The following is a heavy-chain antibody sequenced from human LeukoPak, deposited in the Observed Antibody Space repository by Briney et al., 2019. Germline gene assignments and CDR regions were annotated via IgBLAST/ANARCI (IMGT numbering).Heavy chain of an antibody. D-gene: IGHD6-13*01. V-gene: IGHV3-30-3*01. CDR2: ISYDGSNK. Sequence: GGSLRLSCAASGFTFSSYAMHWVRQAPGKGLEWVAVISYDGSNKYYADSVKGRFTISRDNSKNTLYLQMNSLRAEDTAVYYCAELIAAADKPFDYWGQGTLVTVSS. J-gene: IGHJ4*02. CDR1: GFTFSSYA. CDR3: AELIAAADKPFDY.